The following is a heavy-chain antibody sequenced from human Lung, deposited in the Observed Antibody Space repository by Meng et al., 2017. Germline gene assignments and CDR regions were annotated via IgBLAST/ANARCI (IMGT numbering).Heavy chain of an antibody. J-gene: IGHJ1*01. CDR1: GFTFTDHW. Sequence: VALVEAAGGLVTAGGYVRLSCAASGFTFTDHWMHWVRQGPGKGLVWVSRINRDGTKPTYADSVKGRFTISRDNAKITLYLQMNNLRAEDTAFYYCTNDRLNHWGQGALVTVSS. V-gene: IGHV3-74*01. D-gene: IGHD1-1*01. CDR3: TNDRLNH. CDR2: INRDGTKP.